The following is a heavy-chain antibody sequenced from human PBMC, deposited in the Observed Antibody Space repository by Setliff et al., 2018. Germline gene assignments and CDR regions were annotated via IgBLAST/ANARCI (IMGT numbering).Heavy chain of an antibody. CDR1: GYTFTNYG. D-gene: IGHD3-22*01. V-gene: IGHV1-18*01. Sequence: ASVKVSCKTSGYTFTNYGITWVRQAPGQGLEWMGWINNYSFKTNYPQKFLGRVTVTTDTSTSTASMELGSLRSDDTAMYYCARDAHDYDSSENPIVDYWGQGTLVTVSS. CDR3: ARDAHDYDSSENPIVDY. J-gene: IGHJ4*02. CDR2: INNYSFKT.